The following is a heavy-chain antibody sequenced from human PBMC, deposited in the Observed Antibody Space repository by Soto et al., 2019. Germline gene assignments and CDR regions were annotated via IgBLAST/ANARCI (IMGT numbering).Heavy chain of an antibody. CDR3: ASHPRDSSGYWYYFDY. CDR2: ISSSSSYI. V-gene: IGHV3-21*01. Sequence: EVQLVESGGGLVKPGGSLRLSCAASGFTFSSYSMNWFRQSPGKGLEWVSSISSSSSYIYYADSVKGRFTISRDNAKHSPYLQMNCLRAEDTAVYYCASHPRDSSGYWYYFDYGGQGTLVTVSS. D-gene: IGHD3-22*01. J-gene: IGHJ4*02. CDR1: GFTFSSYS.